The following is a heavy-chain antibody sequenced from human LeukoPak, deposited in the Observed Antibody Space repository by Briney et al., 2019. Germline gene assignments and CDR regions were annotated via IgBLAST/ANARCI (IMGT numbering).Heavy chain of an antibody. V-gene: IGHV3-48*03. D-gene: IGHD3-3*01. CDR1: GFTFSSYE. Sequence: PGGSLRLSCAASGFTFSSYEMNWVRQAPGKGLEWVSYISSSGSTIYYADSVKGRFTISRDNAKNSLYLQMNSLRAEDTAVYYCARDLGVGYSTPFDYWGQGTLVTVSS. CDR2: ISSSGSTI. J-gene: IGHJ4*02. CDR3: ARDLGVGYSTPFDY.